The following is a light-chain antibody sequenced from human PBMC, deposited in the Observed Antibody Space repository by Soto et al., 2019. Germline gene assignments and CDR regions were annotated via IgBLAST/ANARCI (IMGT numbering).Light chain of an antibody. CDR1: QSISNW. J-gene: IGKJ5*01. Sequence: DIQVTQSPSTLSASVADRVPITCRASQSISNWLAWHQQKPGKVPNILIYAASTLQSGVPSRFSGSGSDTEFTLTISSLQPEDFATYYCQQHGQWPITFGQGTRLEI. CDR2: AAS. CDR3: QQHGQWPIT. V-gene: IGKV1-5*01.